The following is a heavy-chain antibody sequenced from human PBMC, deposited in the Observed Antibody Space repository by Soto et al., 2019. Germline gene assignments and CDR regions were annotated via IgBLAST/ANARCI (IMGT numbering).Heavy chain of an antibody. J-gene: IGHJ4*02. CDR3: AREGPMYNFDH. CDR1: GFSLSGNW. Sequence: EVQLVDSGGGLVQHGGSLRLSCVGSGFSLSGNWMNWVRQAPGKGLEWVANIKQDGGEKYYVDSVKGRFIISRDNARNTLYLQMSFLRVEDTAIYYCAREGPMYNFDHWGQGTPVTVSS. CDR2: IKQDGGEK. D-gene: IGHD1-1*01. V-gene: IGHV3-7*01.